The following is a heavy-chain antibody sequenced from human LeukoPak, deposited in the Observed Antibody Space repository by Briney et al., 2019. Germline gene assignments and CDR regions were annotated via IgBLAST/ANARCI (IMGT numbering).Heavy chain of an antibody. D-gene: IGHD2-15*01. CDR3: ARGRRIVVVSSALDWFDP. CDR2: IYYSGST. V-gene: IGHV4-59*12. J-gene: IGHJ5*02. Sequence: SETLSLTCTVSGGSISSYYWSWLRQPPGKGLEWIGYIYYSGSTNYNPSLKSRVTISVDTSKNQFSLKLSSVTAADTAVYYCARGRRIVVVSSALDWFDPWGQGTLVTVSS. CDR1: GGSISSYY.